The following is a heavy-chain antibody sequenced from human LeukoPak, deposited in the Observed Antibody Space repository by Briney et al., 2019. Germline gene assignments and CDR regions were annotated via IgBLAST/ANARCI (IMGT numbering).Heavy chain of an antibody. V-gene: IGHV4-59*11. J-gene: IGHJ4*02. CDR3: ARGAGAGYNLQPFDY. D-gene: IGHD5-24*01. CDR2: ADYSGST. Sequence: SETLSLTCNVSGASISTHYWSWIRQSPGEGLEWIGYADYSGSTKYNPSLKSRVTMSLDTSNNQFSLKLDSVTAADTAVYYCARGAGAGYNLQPFDYWGQGTLVTVSS. CDR1: GASISTHY.